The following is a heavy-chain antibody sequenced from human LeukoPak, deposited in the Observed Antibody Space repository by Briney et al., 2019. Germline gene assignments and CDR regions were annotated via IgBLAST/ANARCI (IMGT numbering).Heavy chain of an antibody. CDR3: ARDVIVPAAIQHYYYYYMDV. D-gene: IGHD2-2*02. CDR1: GDIFTSHY. J-gene: IGHJ6*03. CDR2: ISAYNGNA. V-gene: IGHV1-18*04. Sequence: GSGKVSCNASGDIFTSHYMHWVRQAPGQGLEWMGWISAYNGNANYAQKLQGRVTMTTDTSTSTAYMELRSLRSDDTAVYYCARDVIVPAAIQHYYYYYMDVWGKGTTVTISS.